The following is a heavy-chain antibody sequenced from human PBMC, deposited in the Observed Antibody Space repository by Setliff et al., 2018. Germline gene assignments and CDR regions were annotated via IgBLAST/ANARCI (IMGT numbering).Heavy chain of an antibody. V-gene: IGHV3-48*04. D-gene: IGHD2-15*01. CDR2: ISSSSSTI. Sequence: PGGSLRLSCAASGFTFSSYSMNWVRQAPGKGLEWVSYISSSSSTIYYADSVKGRFTISRDNAKNSLYLQMNSLRAEDTAVYYCARDPCCESKKYYGMDVWGQGTTVTVSS. CDR3: ARDPCCESKKYYGMDV. J-gene: IGHJ6*02. CDR1: GFTFSSYS.